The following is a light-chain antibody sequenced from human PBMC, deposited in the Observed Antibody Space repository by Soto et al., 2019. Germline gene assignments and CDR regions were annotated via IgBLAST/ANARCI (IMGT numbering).Light chain of an antibody. J-gene: IGKJ4*01. CDR3: QQYGSSPPVT. CDR2: GAS. CDR1: QSVSSSY. Sequence: DIVLTQSPGTLSLSPGERATLSCRASQSVSSSYLAWYQQKPGQAPRLLIYGASSRATGIPDRFSGSGSGTDFTLTISRLEPEDFAMYYCQQYGSSPPVTFGGGTKVEIK. V-gene: IGKV3-20*01.